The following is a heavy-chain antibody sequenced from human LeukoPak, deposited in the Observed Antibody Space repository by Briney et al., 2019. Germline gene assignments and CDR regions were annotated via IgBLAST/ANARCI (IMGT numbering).Heavy chain of an antibody. CDR1: GGSISSSNYY. J-gene: IGHJ4*02. Sequence: SETLSLTCTVSGGSISSSNYYWSWIRQPAGKGLEWIGRIYTSGTTNYNPSLKSRVTISIDTSKNQFSLKLSSVTAADTAVYYCARAILSGYPDSWGQGTLVIVFS. D-gene: IGHD3-3*01. V-gene: IGHV4-61*02. CDR2: IYTSGTT. CDR3: ARAILSGYPDS.